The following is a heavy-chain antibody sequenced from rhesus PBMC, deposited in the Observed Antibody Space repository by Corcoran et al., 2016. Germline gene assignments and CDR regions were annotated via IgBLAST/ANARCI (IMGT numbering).Heavy chain of an antibody. CDR2: IYLDDDK. D-gene: IGHD3-9*01. J-gene: IGHJ4*01. Sequence: QVTLKESGPALVKPTQTLTLTCTFSGFSLSTSGMGVCWIRPPPGKSLKWLASIYLDDDKYNSTSLRGRLTISKDTSKNHVVLTMTNMDPVDTATYYCARVLYYEDDYGYPYDYWGQGVLVTVSS. V-gene: IGHV2S1*01. CDR3: ARVLYYEDDYGYPYDY. CDR1: GFSLSTSGMG.